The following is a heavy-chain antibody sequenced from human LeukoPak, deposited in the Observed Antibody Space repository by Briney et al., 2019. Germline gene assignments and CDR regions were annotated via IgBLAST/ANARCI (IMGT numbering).Heavy chain of an antibody. CDR3: ARTYYDFWSGSNNWFDP. J-gene: IGHJ5*02. CDR2: IYYSGST. CDR1: GGSISSYY. Sequence: SETLSLTCTVSGGSISSYYWSWIRQPPGKGLEWIGYIYYSGSTNYNPSLKSRVTISVDTSKNQFSLKLSSVTAADTAVYYCARTYYDFWSGSNNWFDPWGQGTLVTVSS. D-gene: IGHD3-3*01. V-gene: IGHV4-59*01.